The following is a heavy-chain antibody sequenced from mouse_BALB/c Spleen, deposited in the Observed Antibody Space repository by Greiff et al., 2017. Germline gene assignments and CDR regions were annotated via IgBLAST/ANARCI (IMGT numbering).Heavy chain of an antibody. CDR2: ISYSGST. J-gene: IGHJ3*01. Sequence: ESGPGLVKPSQSLSLTCTVTGYSITSDYAWNWIRQIPGNKLEWMGYISYSGSTSYNPSLKSRISITRDTSKNQFFLQLNSVTTEDTATYYCARSDGNYQAWFAYWGQGTLVTVSA. CDR1: GYSITSDYA. V-gene: IGHV3-2*02. CDR3: ARSDGNYQAWFAY. D-gene: IGHD2-1*01.